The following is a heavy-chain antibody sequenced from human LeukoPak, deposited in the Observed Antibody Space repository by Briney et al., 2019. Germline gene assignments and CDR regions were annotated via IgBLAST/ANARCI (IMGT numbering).Heavy chain of an antibody. CDR2: IYHGGST. V-gene: IGHV4-30-2*01. D-gene: IGHD2-2*01. J-gene: IGHJ4*02. CDR1: GGSIGSGGYS. Sequence: SETLSLTCAVSGGSIGSGGYSWSWIRQPPGKGLEWIGYIYHGGSTYYNPSLKSRVTISVDRSKNQFSLKLSSVTAADTAVYYCARRYCSSTSCPFDYWGQGTLVTVSS. CDR3: ARRYCSSTSCPFDY.